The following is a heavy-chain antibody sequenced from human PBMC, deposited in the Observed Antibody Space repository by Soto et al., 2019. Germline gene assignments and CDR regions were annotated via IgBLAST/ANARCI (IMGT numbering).Heavy chain of an antibody. V-gene: IGHV1-69*08. CDR1: GGTYSPYT. CDR3: ARDWESSVSTWSFGGF. CDR2: IIPFLGVT. J-gene: IGHJ4*02. D-gene: IGHD3-16*01. Sequence: QVQLVQSGAEVKKPGSSVKVSCKSSGGTYSPYTINWVRQAPGQGLEWMGRIIPFLGVTNYGLKFQARVTITAVKATNTAYMELGGLGFEDTAVYYCARDWESSVSTWSFGGFWGRGTLVTVSS.